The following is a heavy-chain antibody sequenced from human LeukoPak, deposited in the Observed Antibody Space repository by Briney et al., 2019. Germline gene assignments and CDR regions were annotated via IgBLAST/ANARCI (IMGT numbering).Heavy chain of an antibody. D-gene: IGHD4-17*01. J-gene: IGHJ4*02. V-gene: IGHV1-24*01. CDR2: FDPEDGET. Sequence: ASVKVSCKVFGYTLNELSMHWVRQAPGKGLEWMGGFDPEDGETIHAQKFQGRVTMTEDTSTDTAYMELSSLRSEDTAVYYCATKHTYVMTTPRDHHYFDYWGQGTLVTVSS. CDR3: ATKHTYVMTTPRDHHYFDY. CDR1: GYTLNELS.